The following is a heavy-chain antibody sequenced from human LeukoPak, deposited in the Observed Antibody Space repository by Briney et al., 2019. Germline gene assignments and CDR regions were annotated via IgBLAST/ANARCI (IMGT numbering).Heavy chain of an antibody. Sequence: GRSLRLSCAASGFTFSSYAMHWVRQAPGKGLEWVAVISYDGSNKYYADSVKGRFTISRDNSKNTLYLQMNSLRAEDTAVYYCARDSSSTSCLDYWGQGTLVTVSS. V-gene: IGHV3-30-3*01. J-gene: IGHJ4*02. D-gene: IGHD2-2*01. CDR3: ARDSSSTSCLDY. CDR1: GFTFSSYA. CDR2: ISYDGSNK.